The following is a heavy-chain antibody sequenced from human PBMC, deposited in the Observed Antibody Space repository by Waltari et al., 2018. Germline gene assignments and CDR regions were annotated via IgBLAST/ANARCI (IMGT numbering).Heavy chain of an antibody. CDR2: CDPEDGET. D-gene: IGHD2-15*01. V-gene: IGHV1-24*01. J-gene: IGHJ4*02. Sequence: QVQLVQSGAEVQTPGASVKGSCKVSGYTLTELSMHWVRQARGKGLEWMGGCDPEDGETIYAQKFQGRVTMTEDTSTDTAYMELSSLRSEDTAVYYCATDWGYCSGGSCFSLTCWGQGTLVTVSS. CDR1: GYTLTELS. CDR3: ATDWGYCSGGSCFSLTC.